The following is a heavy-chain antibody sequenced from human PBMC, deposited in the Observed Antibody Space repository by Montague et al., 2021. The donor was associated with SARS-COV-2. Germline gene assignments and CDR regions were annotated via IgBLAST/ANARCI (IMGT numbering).Heavy chain of an antibody. V-gene: IGHV4-34*01. CDR2: INQSGRT. CDR1: GGSFSGYY. Sequence: SETLSLTCAVYGGSFSGYYWSWIRQPPENGLEWIGEINQSGRTNNNSSLKSRVIISVDTSKNQFSLKLSSVTAADTAVYYCARRGSSVWGVTVSAELDYWGQGILVIVSS. CDR3: ARRGSSVWGVTVSAELDY. J-gene: IGHJ4*02. D-gene: IGHD3-10*01.